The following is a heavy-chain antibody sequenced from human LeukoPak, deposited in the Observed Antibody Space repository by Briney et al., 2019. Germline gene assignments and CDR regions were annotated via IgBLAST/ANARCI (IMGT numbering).Heavy chain of an antibody. CDR1: GFTFSSYA. CDR3: ARVPLQIAAAGTVWFDP. J-gene: IGHJ5*02. Sequence: GRSLRLSCAASGFTFSSYAMHWVRQAPGKGLEWVAVISYDGSNKYYADSVKGRFTISRDNSKNTLYLQTNSLRSDDTAVYYCARVPLQIAAAGTVWFDPWGQGTLVTVSS. V-gene: IGHV3-30*04. D-gene: IGHD6-13*01. CDR2: ISYDGSNK.